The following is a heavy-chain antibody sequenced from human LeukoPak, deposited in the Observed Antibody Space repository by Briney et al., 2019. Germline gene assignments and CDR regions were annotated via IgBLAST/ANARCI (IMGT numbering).Heavy chain of an antibody. CDR2: ISGSGDTT. CDR3: AKTQGFFDH. J-gene: IGHJ4*02. CDR1: GFTFSNNG. Sequence: GGSLRFSCAAPGFTFSNNGMTWVRQAPGKGMEWVTGISGSGDTTYDAGSVKGRFTVSRDNSKNILYLQMNSLRAEDTAIYYCAKTQGFFDHWGQGSLVTVSS. V-gene: IGHV3-23*01.